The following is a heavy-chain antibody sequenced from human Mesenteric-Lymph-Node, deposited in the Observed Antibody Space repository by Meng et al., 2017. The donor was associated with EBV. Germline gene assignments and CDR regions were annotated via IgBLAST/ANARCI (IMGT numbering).Heavy chain of an antibody. V-gene: IGHV6-1*01. Sequence: QVQLQQSGPGLVKPSXXLSLTCAISGDSVSSNSAAWNWIRQSPSRGLEWLGRTYYRSKYYNDYALSVKSRITINPDTSKNQFSLQLNSVTPEDTAIYYCARDWGDVRGGFDFWGQGTLVTVSS. CDR1: GDSVSSNSAA. J-gene: IGHJ4*02. CDR3: ARDWGDVRGGFDF. D-gene: IGHD3-10*02. CDR2: TYYRSKYYN.